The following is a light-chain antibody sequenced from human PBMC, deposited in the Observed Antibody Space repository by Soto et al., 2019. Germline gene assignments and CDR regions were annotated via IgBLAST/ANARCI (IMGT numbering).Light chain of an antibody. V-gene: IGKV2-24*01. CDR2: KVS. CDR1: QSLVHSDGNTY. CDR3: MQVTDPPCT. J-gene: IGKJ1*01. Sequence: DIRMTQTTLSSPVTLGQPASISCMSIQSLVHSDGNTYLNWLQQRPGQPPRLLIYKVSNRFFGVPDRFSGSGAGTHFTLKINRVEAENVGVYYWMQVTDPPCTFGQGTELDIK.